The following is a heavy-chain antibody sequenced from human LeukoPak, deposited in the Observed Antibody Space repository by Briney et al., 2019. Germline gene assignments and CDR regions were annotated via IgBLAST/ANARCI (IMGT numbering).Heavy chain of an antibody. CDR3: ARAGYSSSWYRSYNWFDP. Sequence: SETLSLTCAVYGGSFSGYYWSWIRQPPGKGLEWIGEINHSGSTNYNPSLKSRVTISVDTSKNQFSLKLSSVTAADTAVYYCARAGYSSSWYRSYNWFDPWGQGTLVTVPS. V-gene: IGHV4-34*01. J-gene: IGHJ5*02. CDR2: INHSGST. D-gene: IGHD6-13*01. CDR1: GGSFSGYY.